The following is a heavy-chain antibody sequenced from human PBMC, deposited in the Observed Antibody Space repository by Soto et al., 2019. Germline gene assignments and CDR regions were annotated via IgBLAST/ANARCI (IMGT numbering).Heavy chain of an antibody. J-gene: IGHJ4*02. V-gene: IGHV1-8*01. Sequence: QVQLVQSGAEVKKPGASVKVSCKASGYMFSNYDIIWVRQATGQGLEWMGWMNPDSDKTDYAQKFQGRVTMTGNTSISTAYMELTALTYEDTAIYYCARPGARYCGGDCYSSHWAQGTLVTVSS. D-gene: IGHD2-21*02. CDR3: ARPGARYCGGDCYSSH. CDR1: GYMFSNYD. CDR2: MNPDSDKT.